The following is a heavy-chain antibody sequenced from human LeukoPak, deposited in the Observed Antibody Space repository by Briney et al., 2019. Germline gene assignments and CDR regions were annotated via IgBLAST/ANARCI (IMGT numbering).Heavy chain of an antibody. V-gene: IGHV3-30*02. CDR1: GFTFSDYY. CDR3: AKEGRIAAAGARFNWFDP. J-gene: IGHJ5*02. Sequence: PGGSLRLSCAASGFTFSDYYMSWVRQAPGKGLEWVAVIWYGGSNKYYADSVKGRFTISRDNSKNTLYLQMNSLRAEDTAVYYCAKEGRIAAAGARFNWFDPWGQGTLVTVSS. CDR2: IWYGGSNK. D-gene: IGHD6-13*01.